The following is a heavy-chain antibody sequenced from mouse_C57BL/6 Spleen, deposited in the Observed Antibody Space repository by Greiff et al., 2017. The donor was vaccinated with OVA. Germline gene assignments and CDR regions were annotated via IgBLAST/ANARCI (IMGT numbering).Heavy chain of an antibody. J-gene: IGHJ3*01. CDR3: ARTYYYGSSYSWFAY. D-gene: IGHD1-1*01. Sequence: VQLKQPGAELVRPGTSVKLSCKASGYTFTSYWMHWVKQRPGQGLEWIGVIDPSDSYTNYNQKFKGKATLTVDTSSSTAYMQLSSLTSEDSAVYYCARTYYYGSSYSWFAYWGQGTLVTVSA. V-gene: IGHV1-59*01. CDR2: IDPSDSYT. CDR1: GYTFTSYW.